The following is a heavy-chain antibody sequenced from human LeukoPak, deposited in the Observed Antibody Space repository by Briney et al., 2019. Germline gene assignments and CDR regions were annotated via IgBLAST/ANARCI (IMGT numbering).Heavy chain of an antibody. CDR2: IIPILGIA. D-gene: IGHD3-16*01. CDR3: AEAELWAFAGLGDAFDI. CDR1: GGTFSSYA. Sequence: SVKVSCKASGGTFSSYAISWVRQAPGQGLEWMGRIIPILGIANYAQKFQGRVTITADKSTSTAYMELSSLRSEDTAVYYCAEAELWAFAGLGDAFDIWGQGTMVTVSS. V-gene: IGHV1-69*04. J-gene: IGHJ3*02.